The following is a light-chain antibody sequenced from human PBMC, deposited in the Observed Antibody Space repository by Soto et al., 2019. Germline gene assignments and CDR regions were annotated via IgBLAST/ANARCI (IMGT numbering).Light chain of an antibody. J-gene: IGKJ3*01. Sequence: IVLTQSPGTLSFSPGERATLSCRASQTISTTYLAWYQQKPGQAPRLLMYGASSRATGIPDRFSGSGSGKDFTLAISRLEPEDFAVHYCQQYGRSPLAFGPGTKVDIX. CDR1: QTISTTY. CDR2: GAS. V-gene: IGKV3-20*01. CDR3: QQYGRSPLA.